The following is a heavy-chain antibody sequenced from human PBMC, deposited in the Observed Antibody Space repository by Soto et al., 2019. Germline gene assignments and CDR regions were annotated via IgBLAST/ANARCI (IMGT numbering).Heavy chain of an antibody. CDR1: GGTFSSYA. D-gene: IGHD3-22*01. V-gene: IGHV1-69*01. CDR2: IIPMFGTA. J-gene: IGHJ4*02. CDR3: TRGWGHECSEYYYAY. Sequence: QVQLVQSGAEVKKPGSSVKVSCKASGGTFSSYAISWVRQAPGQGLEWMGGIIPMFGTANYAQKFKGRVTITADESTSTAHMELRSLRSEDTALYYCTRGWGHECSEYYYAYWGQGTLITVSS.